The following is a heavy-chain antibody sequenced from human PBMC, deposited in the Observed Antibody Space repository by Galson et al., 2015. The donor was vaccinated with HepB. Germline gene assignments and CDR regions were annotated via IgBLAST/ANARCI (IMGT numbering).Heavy chain of an antibody. CDR1: GFTFSSYG. D-gene: IGHD2-15*01. V-gene: IGHV3-21*01. Sequence: SLRLSCAASGFTFSSYGMNWVRQAPGKGLEWVSSISRGGSYIFYADSVKGRFTISRDNAKNSLYLQMNSLRAEDTAVYYYARGEGADCSGGSCYSFDYWGRGSLVTVSS. J-gene: IGHJ4*02. CDR3: ARGEGADCSGGSCYSFDY. CDR2: ISRGGSYI.